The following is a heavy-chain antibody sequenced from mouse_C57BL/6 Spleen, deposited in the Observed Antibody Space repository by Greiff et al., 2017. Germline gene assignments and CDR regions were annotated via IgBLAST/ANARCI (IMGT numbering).Heavy chain of an antibody. D-gene: IGHD2-3*01. CDR2: IWSGGST. V-gene: IGHV2-2*01. CDR3: ANDGYYDYYAMDY. Sequence: VNLMESGPGLVQPSQSLSITCTVSGFSLTSYGVPWVRQSPGKGLEWLGVIWSGGSTDYNAAFISSLSISQDNSTSQVYFKMNRLQAEDTARYDCANDGYYDYYAMDYWGQGTSVTVSS. J-gene: IGHJ4*01. CDR1: GFSLTSYG.